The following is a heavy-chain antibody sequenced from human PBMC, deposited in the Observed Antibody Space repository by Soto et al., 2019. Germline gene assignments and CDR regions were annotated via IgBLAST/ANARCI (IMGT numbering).Heavy chain of an antibody. D-gene: IGHD6-13*01. CDR1: GGSISSYY. CDR2: IYTSGST. J-gene: IGHJ6*02. V-gene: IGHV4-4*07. Sequence: SETLSLTCTVSGGSISSYYWSWLRQPAGKGLEWIGRIYTSGSTNYNPSLKSRGTRSLDTYKNQFSLKLSYVTAADTAAYYCARDYLRMKQLVRFGWVSYYYGMDVWAQGNTVT. CDR3: ARDYLRMKQLVRFGWVSYYYGMDV.